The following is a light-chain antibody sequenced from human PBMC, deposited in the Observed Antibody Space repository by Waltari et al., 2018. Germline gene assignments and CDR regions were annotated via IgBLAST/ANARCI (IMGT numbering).Light chain of an antibody. CDR1: SSNIGAGYD. CDR3: QSYDDSLRASV. Sequence: QSVLTQAPSVFGAPGQRVTISCSGGSSNIGAGYDVHWYQQLPGTAPKLLIYGNDNLPSRVPARFSASKSGTSASLAITGLQADDEAIYFCQSYDDSLRASVFGGGARLTVL. J-gene: IGLJ2*01. CDR2: GND. V-gene: IGLV1-40*01.